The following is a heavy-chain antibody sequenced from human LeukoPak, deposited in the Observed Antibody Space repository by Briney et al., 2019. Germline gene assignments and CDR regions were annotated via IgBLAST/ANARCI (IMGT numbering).Heavy chain of an antibody. D-gene: IGHD6-19*01. CDR2: IYHSGST. J-gene: IGHJ4*02. Sequence: PSETLSLTCTVSGGSISGGSFYWTWIRQPPGKGLEWIGEIYHSGSTNYNPSLKSRVTISVDKSKNQFSLKLSSVTAADTAVYYCARAEPVAGTGDYFDYWGQGTLVTVSS. CDR3: ARAEPVAGTGDYFDY. CDR1: GGSISGGSFY. V-gene: IGHV4-39*07.